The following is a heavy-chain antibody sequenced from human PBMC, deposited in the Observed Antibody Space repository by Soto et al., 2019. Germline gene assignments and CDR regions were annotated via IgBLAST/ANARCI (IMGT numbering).Heavy chain of an antibody. CDR1: GFAFSSYA. J-gene: IGHJ4*02. CDR2: ISGSGDNT. D-gene: IGHD2-15*01. V-gene: IGHV3-23*01. CDR3: AKDSPLFCSGGSCLFDY. Sequence: GGSLRLSCAASGFAFSSYAMSWVRQAPGKGLEWVSAISGSGDNTYYADSVKGRFTISRDNSKNTLYLQMNSLRAEDTAVYYCAKDSPLFCSGGSCLFDYWGQGTLVTVSS.